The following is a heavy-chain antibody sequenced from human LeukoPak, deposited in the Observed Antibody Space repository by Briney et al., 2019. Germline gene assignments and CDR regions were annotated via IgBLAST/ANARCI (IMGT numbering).Heavy chain of an antibody. J-gene: IGHJ4*02. CDR3: ARHTYCGGDCYSAGPPLFDY. D-gene: IGHD2-21*02. CDR2: IYYSGST. CDR1: GGSISSSSYY. V-gene: IGHV4-39*07. Sequence: PSETLSLTCTVSGGSISSSSYYWGWIRQPPGKGLEWIGSIYYSGSTYYNPSLKSRVTISVDTSKNQFSLKLSSVTAAGTAVYYCARHTYCGGDCYSAGPPLFDYWGQGTLVTVSS.